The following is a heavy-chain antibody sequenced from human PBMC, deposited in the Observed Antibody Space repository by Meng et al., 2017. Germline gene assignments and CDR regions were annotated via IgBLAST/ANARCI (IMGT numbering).Heavy chain of an antibody. CDR1: GYSFTSYW. CDR2: IIPIFGTA. J-gene: IGHJ4*02. D-gene: IGHD5-24*01. Sequence: SVKVSCKGSGYSFTSYWIGWVRQMPGKGLEWMGGIIPIFGTANYAQKFQGRVTITTDESTSTAYMELRSLRSDDTAVYYCARDYSRWLQLLDYWGQGTLVTVSS. V-gene: IGHV1-69*05. CDR3: ARDYSRWLQLLDY.